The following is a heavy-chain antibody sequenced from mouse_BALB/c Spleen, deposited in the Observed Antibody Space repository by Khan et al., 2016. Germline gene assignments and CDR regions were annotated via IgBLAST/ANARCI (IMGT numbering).Heavy chain of an antibody. J-gene: IGHJ2*01. CDR2: ISYSGST. D-gene: IGHD2-14*01. CDR3: ARWVRGGDFDY. Sequence: EVQLQESGPGLVKPSQSLSLTCTVTGYSITSDYAWNWIRQFPGNKLESMGYISYSGSTSYNPSLKSRISITRDTSKNQFFLQLNSVTTEDTAAKYCARWVRGGDFDYWGQGTTLTVSS. V-gene: IGHV3-2*02. CDR1: GYSITSDYA.